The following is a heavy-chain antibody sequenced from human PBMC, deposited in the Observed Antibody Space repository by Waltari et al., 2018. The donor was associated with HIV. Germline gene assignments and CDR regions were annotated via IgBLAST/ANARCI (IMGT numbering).Heavy chain of an antibody. CDR3: ARGRDSSSWYWGVDY. CDR2: MNPNSCTT. Sequence: QVQLVQSGAEVKKPGASVKVSCMASGYTFTSYDINWVRQATGQGLGWMGWMNPNSCTTGDAHKFQGRVTKTRNTSISTAYMELSSLRSEDTAVYYCARGRDSSSWYWGVDYWGQGTLVTVSS. CDR1: GYTFTSYD. V-gene: IGHV1-8*01. D-gene: IGHD6-13*01. J-gene: IGHJ4*02.